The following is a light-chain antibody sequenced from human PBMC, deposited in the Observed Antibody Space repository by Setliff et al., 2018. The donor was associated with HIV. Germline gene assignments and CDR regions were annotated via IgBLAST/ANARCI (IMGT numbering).Light chain of an antibody. J-gene: IGKJ4*01. V-gene: IGKV1-13*02. CDR3: QEFRIYPLA. CDR2: DVS. Sequence: ALQLTQSPSSLSASIGDRVTITCRASQGISNSLGWYQQKPGKPPQILIYDVSTLESGVPSRFSGSGSGTEFTLTISGLQPEDFATYYCQEFRIYPLAFGGGTKVDIK. CDR1: QGISNS.